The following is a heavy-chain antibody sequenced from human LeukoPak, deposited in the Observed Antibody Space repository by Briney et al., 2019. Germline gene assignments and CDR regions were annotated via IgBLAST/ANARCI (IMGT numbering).Heavy chain of an antibody. CDR2: ISSSSSYI. CDR3: ANSLYGSTHTSGY. Sequence: GGSLRLSCAASGFTFSSYSMNWVRQAPGKGLEWVSSISSSSSYIYYADSGKGRFTISRDNAKNSLYLQMNSLRAEDTAVYYCANSLYGSTHTSGYWGQGTLVTVSS. CDR1: GFTFSSYS. V-gene: IGHV3-21*01. J-gene: IGHJ4*02. D-gene: IGHD3-22*01.